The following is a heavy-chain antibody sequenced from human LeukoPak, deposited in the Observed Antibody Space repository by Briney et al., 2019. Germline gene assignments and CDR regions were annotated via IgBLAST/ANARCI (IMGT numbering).Heavy chain of an antibody. J-gene: IGHJ4*02. CDR1: GFTFDDYA. CDR2: ISGDGDST. V-gene: IGHV3-43*02. Sequence: PGGSLRLSCAASGFTFDDYAMHWVRQAPGKCLEWVSLISGDGDSTYYADSVKGRFTISRDNSKNSLYLQMNSLRTEDTAFYYCAKGDGYCSTTSCLAGDYWGQGTLVTVSS. D-gene: IGHD2-2*01. CDR3: AKGDGYCSTTSCLAGDY.